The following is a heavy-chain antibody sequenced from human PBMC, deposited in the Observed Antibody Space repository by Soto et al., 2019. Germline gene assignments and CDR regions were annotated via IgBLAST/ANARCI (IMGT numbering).Heavy chain of an antibody. CDR3: AKVKNYYDSSGYSYYFDY. D-gene: IGHD3-22*01. Sequence: GGSLRLSCAASGFTFSSSAMSWVRPAPGKGLEWVSAISGSGGSTYYADSVKGRFTISRDNSKNTLYLQMNSLRAEDTAVYYCAKVKNYYDSSGYSYYFDYWGQGTLVTVSS. V-gene: IGHV3-23*01. J-gene: IGHJ4*02. CDR2: ISGSGGST. CDR1: GFTFSSSA.